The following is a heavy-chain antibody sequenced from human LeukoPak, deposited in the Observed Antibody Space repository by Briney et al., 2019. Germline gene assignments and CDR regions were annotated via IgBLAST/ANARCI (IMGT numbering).Heavy chain of an antibody. CDR2: ISYDGSNK. CDR1: GFTFSSYA. V-gene: IGHV3-30-3*01. D-gene: IGHD6-6*01. CDR3: AREIAGSSSYYGMDV. Sequence: GGSLRLSCAASGFTFSSYAMHWVRQAPGKGLEWVAVISYDGSNKYYADSVKGRFTISRDNSKNTLYLQMNSLRAEDTAVYYCAREIAGSSSYYGMDVWGQGTTVTVSS. J-gene: IGHJ6*02.